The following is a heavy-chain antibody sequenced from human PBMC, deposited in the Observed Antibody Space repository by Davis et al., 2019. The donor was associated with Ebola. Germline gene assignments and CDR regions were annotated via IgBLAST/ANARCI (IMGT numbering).Heavy chain of an antibody. J-gene: IGHJ6*02. V-gene: IGHV3-30*04. D-gene: IGHD4-17*01. CDR3: ARRTTVTTRGYYYYYYGMDV. CDR2: ISFDGGKK. Sequence: GESLKISCVGSGFTLTRYSMHWVRPAPGKGLEWVSSISFDGGKKYYADSVKGRLTISRDNSKTTLYLQMNSLRAEDTAVYYCARRTTVTTRGYYYYYYGMDVWGQGTTVTVSS. CDR1: GFTLTRYS.